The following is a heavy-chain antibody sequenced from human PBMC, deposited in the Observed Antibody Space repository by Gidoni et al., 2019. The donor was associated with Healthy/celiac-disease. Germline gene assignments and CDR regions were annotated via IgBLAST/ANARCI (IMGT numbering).Heavy chain of an antibody. CDR3: ARDVGRRFLEWLPPDY. Sequence: QVQLVQSGAEVKKPGSSVKVSCKASGGTFSSYAIRWVRQAPGLGLEWMGGLIPIFGTANYAQKFQGRVTITADKSTSTDYMELSSLRSEDTAVYYCARDVGRRFLEWLPPDYWGQGTLVTVSS. J-gene: IGHJ4*02. CDR2: LIPIFGTA. D-gene: IGHD3-3*01. CDR1: GGTFSSYA. V-gene: IGHV1-69*06.